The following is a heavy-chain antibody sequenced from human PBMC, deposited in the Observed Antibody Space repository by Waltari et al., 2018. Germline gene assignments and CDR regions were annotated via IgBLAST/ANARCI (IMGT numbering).Heavy chain of an antibody. D-gene: IGHD2-21*01. J-gene: IGHJ4*02. CDR1: AYTFAGSY. CDR2: ISRSVGNP. CDR3: ARERRQTYEFDG. V-gene: IGHV1-46*01. Sequence: QVQLVQSGAELKKPGASVKVSCKAPAYTFAGSYMHWVRQAPGQGVEWGGVISRSVGNPKNARRFRGRVTMTLDTATSTVFLELNSLMSEDTAVFYCARERRQTYEFDGWGQGTLVTVSS.